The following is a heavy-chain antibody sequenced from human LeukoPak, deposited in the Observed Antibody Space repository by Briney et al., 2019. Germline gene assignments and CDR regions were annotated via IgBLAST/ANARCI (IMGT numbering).Heavy chain of an antibody. CDR2: INPNSGGT. Sequence: ASVKVSCKASGYTFTGYYMHWVRQAPGQGLEWMGRINPNSGGTNYAQKFQGRVTMTRGTSISTAYMELSRLRSDDTAVYYCARGEVGATNLVDYWGQGTLVTVSS. V-gene: IGHV1-2*06. CDR1: GYTFTGYY. J-gene: IGHJ4*02. CDR3: ARGEVGATNLVDY. D-gene: IGHD1-26*01.